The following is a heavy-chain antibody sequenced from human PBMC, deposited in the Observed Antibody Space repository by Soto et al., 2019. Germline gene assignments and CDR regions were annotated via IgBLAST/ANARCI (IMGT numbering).Heavy chain of an antibody. J-gene: IGHJ4*02. Sequence: SQTISLTCAISVDSVSSNSVAWKLIMQSPSRGHEWLGSTYYSAKWYNDYAVSVKSRITFNPDTTTPQFSLQLNSVTPEDTAVYYCARDSSSPRPFDYWGQGTLVTSPQ. CDR1: VDSVSSNSVA. V-gene: IGHV6-1*01. CDR3: ARDSSSPRPFDY. D-gene: IGHD6-6*01. CDR2: TYYSAKWYN.